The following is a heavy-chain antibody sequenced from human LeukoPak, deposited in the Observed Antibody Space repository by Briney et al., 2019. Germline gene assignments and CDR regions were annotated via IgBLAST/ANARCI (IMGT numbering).Heavy chain of an antibody. V-gene: IGHV4-30-2*01. Sequence: PSQTLSLTCAVSGGSLSSGGYSWSWIRQPPGTGLEWLGYIYHSGSTYYNPSLKSRVTISVDRSKNQFSLKLSSVTAADTAVYYCARARYSGSYSERWFDPWGQGTLVTVSS. D-gene: IGHD1-26*01. J-gene: IGHJ5*02. CDR2: IYHSGST. CDR3: ARARYSGSYSERWFDP. CDR1: GGSLSSGGYS.